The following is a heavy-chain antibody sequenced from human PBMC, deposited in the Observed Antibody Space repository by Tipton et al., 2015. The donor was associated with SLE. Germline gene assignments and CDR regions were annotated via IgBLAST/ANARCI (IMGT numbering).Heavy chain of an antibody. CDR2: IYTSGAT. CDR3: ARVWLNNAFDI. CDR1: GVSISSSY. Sequence: TLSLTCTVSGVSISSSYWSWIRQSPGKGLEWIGRIYTSGATDDNPSLKSRVTMSVDMSKNQIFLKMTSVTAADSAVYFCARVWLNNAFDIWGQGTRVTVSS. V-gene: IGHV4-4*07. D-gene: IGHD2/OR15-2a*01. J-gene: IGHJ3*02.